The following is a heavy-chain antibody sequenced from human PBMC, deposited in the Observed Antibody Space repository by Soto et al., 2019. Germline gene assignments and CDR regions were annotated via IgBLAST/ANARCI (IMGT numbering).Heavy chain of an antibody. CDR3: ARRLYYDSSGFEGGGMDV. CDR2: IYYSGST. J-gene: IGHJ6*02. V-gene: IGHV4-30-4*01. Sequence: SETLSLTCTVSGGSINNGNYYWSWIRQPPGKGLECIAYIYYSGSTYYNPSLKSRVTMSIDTSKNQFSLKLSSVTAADTAVYYCARRLYYDSSGFEGGGMDVWGQGTTVTVSS. D-gene: IGHD3-22*01. CDR1: GGSINNGNYY.